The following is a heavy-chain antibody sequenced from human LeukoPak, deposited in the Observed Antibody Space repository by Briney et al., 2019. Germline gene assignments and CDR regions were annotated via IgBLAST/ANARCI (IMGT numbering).Heavy chain of an antibody. CDR1: GGSISSHY. J-gene: IGHJ4*02. CDR3: ARLGHSGSYYFDY. CDR2: IYYSGST. V-gene: IGHV4-59*11. Sequence: PSETLSLTCTVSGGSISSHYWSWIRQPPGKGLEWIGYIYYSGSTNYNPSLKSRVTISVDTSKIQFSLKLSSVTAADTAVYYCARLGHSGSYYFDYWGQGTLVTVSS. D-gene: IGHD1-26*01.